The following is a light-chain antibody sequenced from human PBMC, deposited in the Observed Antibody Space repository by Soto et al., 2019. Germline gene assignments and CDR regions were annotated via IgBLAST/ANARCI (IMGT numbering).Light chain of an antibody. Sequence: AIRMTQSPSSLSASTVDRVTITCRASQGISSYLAWYQQKPGKAPKVLIYDVSTLESGVPSRFSGSGSATEFTLTIRSLQPDDLGTYYCQQYNSLWTFGQGTKV. CDR2: DVS. J-gene: IGKJ1*01. V-gene: IGKV1-8*01. CDR1: QGISSY. CDR3: QQYNSLWT.